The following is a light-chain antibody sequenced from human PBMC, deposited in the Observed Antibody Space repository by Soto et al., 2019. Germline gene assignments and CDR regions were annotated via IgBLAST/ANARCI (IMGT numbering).Light chain of an antibody. CDR3: SSYSRGDTHVL. V-gene: IGLV2-14*01. CDR1: NSDIGTYNY. J-gene: IGLJ2*01. Sequence: QSALTQPASVSASPGQSITISCTGTNSDIGTYNYVSWYQQQPGKAPKLIIFEVSNRPSGVSTRFSGSKSDNTASLTISGLQAEDEGDYYCSSYSRGDTHVLFGGGTKLTVL. CDR2: EVS.